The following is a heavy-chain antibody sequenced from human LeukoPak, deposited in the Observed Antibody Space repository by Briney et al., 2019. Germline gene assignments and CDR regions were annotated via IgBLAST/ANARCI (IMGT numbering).Heavy chain of an antibody. D-gene: IGHD3-16*02. V-gene: IGHV1-18*01. Sequence: ASVKVSCKPSGYSFIKNGINWVRQAPGQGLEWMGWISTYNGNTEFAQNLQGRVTLTTDTSTSTAYMELRSLRSDDTAMYYCARDRYTMAPGYWGQGTLVIVSS. CDR3: ARDRYTMAPGY. J-gene: IGHJ4*02. CDR1: GYSFIKNG. CDR2: ISTYNGNT.